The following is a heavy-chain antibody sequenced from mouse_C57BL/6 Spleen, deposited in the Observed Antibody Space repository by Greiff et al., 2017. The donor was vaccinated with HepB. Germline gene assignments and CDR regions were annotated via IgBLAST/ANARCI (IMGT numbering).Heavy chain of an antibody. CDR2: IWTGGGT. CDR3: ARNYYGSSYLYWYFDV. V-gene: IGHV2-9-1*01. D-gene: IGHD1-1*01. J-gene: IGHJ1*03. CDR1: GFSLTSYA. Sequence: VKVVESGPGLVAPSQSLSITCTVSGFSLTSYAISWVRQPPGKGLEWLEVIWTGGGTNYNSALKSRLSISKDNSKSQVFLKMNSLQTDDTARYYCARNYYGSSYLYWYFDVWGTGTTVTVSS.